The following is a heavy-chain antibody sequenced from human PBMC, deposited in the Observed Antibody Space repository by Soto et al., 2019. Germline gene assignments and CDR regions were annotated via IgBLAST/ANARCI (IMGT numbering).Heavy chain of an antibody. D-gene: IGHD3-22*01. V-gene: IGHV4-59*11. CDR2: IYYSGST. CDR3: ARGYATYYYDSSGHYVGVYFDY. CDR1: GCSLSNLY. J-gene: IGHJ4*02. Sequence: LETLSLTSTVSGCSLSNLYWSWIRTPPGKGLEWIGYIYYSGSTNYNPSLKSRVTISVDTSKNQFSLKLSSVTAADTAVYYCARGYATYYYDSSGHYVGVYFDYRGQGTLVT.